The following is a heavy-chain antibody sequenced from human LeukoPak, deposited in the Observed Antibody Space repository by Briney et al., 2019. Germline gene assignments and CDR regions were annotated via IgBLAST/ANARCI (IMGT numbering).Heavy chain of an antibody. V-gene: IGHV3-30*04. Sequence: PGGSLRLSCAACGFTFSSYAMHWVRQAPGKGLEWVAVISYDGSDKYYADSVKGRFTISRDNSKNTLYLQMNSLRAEDTAVYYCARVDMGTLDYWGQGTLVTVSS. CDR1: GFTFSSYA. D-gene: IGHD2-2*03. J-gene: IGHJ4*02. CDR3: ARVDMGTLDY. CDR2: ISYDGSDK.